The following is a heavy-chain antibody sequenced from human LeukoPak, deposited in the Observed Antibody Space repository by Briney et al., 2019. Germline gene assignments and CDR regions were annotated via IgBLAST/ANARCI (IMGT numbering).Heavy chain of an antibody. Sequence: ASVKVSCKASGYTFTGYYLHWVRQAPGQGREYVGWINPNTGGTNYVQKFQGRVTMTRDTSISTGYMELRSLRSHDTALYYCARADGYNLGDFWGQGTQVTVSS. V-gene: IGHV1-2*02. CDR1: GYTFTGYY. J-gene: IGHJ4*02. CDR3: ARADGYNLGDF. CDR2: INPNTGGT. D-gene: IGHD5-24*01.